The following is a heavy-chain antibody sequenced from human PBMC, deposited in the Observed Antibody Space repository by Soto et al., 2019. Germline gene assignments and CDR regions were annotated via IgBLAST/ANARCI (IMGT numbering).Heavy chain of an antibody. CDR1: GFTFSSYA. Sequence: EVQLLESGGGLVQPGGSLRLSCAASGFTFSSYAMSWVRQAPGEGLEWVSAISGSGGSTYYADSVKGRFTISRHNSKNTLYLQMNSLRAEDTAVYYCAKDADSSGWSASFGKYYYYGMDVWGQGTTVTVSS. D-gene: IGHD6-19*01. V-gene: IGHV3-23*01. J-gene: IGHJ6*02. CDR2: ISGSGGST. CDR3: AKDADSSGWSASFGKYYYYGMDV.